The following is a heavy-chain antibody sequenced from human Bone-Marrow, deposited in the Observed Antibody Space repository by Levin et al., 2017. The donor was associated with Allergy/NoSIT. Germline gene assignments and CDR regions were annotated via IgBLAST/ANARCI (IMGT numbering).Heavy chain of an antibody. Sequence: SGPTLVKPTETLTLTCTFSGFSISSDGMRVGWLRQAPGKALEWLARIDWDGRQFYSSSLRTRLIISKDITKKQVVLTMTNMEPVDTGTYFCARSVSYYIDSSGQMLEARYFDLWGLGTPVSVSS. J-gene: IGHJ2*01. CDR3: ARSVSYYIDSSGQMLEARYFDL. CDR1: GFSISSDGMR. V-gene: IGHV2-70*04. D-gene: IGHD3-22*01. CDR2: IDWDGRQ.